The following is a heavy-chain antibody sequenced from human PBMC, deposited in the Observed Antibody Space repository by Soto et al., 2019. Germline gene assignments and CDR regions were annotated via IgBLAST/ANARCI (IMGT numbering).Heavy chain of an antibody. CDR1: GYSFTSYW. J-gene: IGHJ6*01. CDR2: IDPSDSYT. V-gene: IGHV5-10-1*01. D-gene: IGHD3-10*01. Sequence: GESLKISCKGSGYSFTSYWISWVRQMPWKGLEWMGRIDPSDSYTNYSPSFQGHVTISADKSISTAYLQWSSLKASDTAMYYCASLLFGELHYYYYGMDVWGQGTTVTVSS. CDR3: ASLLFGELHYYYYGMDV.